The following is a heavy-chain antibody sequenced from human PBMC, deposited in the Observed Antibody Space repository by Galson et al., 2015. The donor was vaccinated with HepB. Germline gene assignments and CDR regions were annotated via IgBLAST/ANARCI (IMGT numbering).Heavy chain of an antibody. CDR3: AAAGILTKEAFDI. CDR1: GYTSTNYH. J-gene: IGHJ3*02. CDR2: ISAYNGNT. V-gene: IGHV1-18*04. Sequence: SVKVSCKASGYTSTNYHIHWVRQAPGQGLEWMGWISAYNGNTNYVQKLQGRVTMTTDTSTSTVHMEVRSLRSDDTAVYYCAAAGILTKEAFDIWGQGTMVTVSS. D-gene: IGHD6-13*01.